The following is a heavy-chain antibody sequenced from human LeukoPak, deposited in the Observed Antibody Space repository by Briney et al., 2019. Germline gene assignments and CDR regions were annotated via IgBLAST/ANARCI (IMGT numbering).Heavy chain of an antibody. CDR3: ARGRHYFDY. Sequence: SETLSLTCAVYGGSFSGYYGSWIRQPPGKGLEWIGEINHSGSTNYNPSLKSRVTISVDTSKNQFSLKLSSVTAADTAVYYCARGRHYFDYWGQGTLVTVSS. J-gene: IGHJ4*02. V-gene: IGHV4-34*01. CDR2: INHSGST. CDR1: GGSFSGYY.